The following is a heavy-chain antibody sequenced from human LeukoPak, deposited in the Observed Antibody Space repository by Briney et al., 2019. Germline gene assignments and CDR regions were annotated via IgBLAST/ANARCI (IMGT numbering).Heavy chain of an antibody. CDR2: FNHSGST. V-gene: IGHV4-34*01. CDR3: AGSIAARPRVHLSDY. CDR1: GGSFSGYY. D-gene: IGHD6-6*01. Sequence: PSETLSLTCAVYGGSFSGYYWSWIRQPPGKGLEWIGEFNHSGSTNYNPSLKSRVTISIDTSQNQFSPKLGSVTAADTAVYYCAGSIAARPRVHLSDYWARGTLVSVSS. J-gene: IGHJ4*02.